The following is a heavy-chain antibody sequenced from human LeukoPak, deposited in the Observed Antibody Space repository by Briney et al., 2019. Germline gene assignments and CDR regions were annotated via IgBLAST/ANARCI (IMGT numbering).Heavy chain of an antibody. D-gene: IGHD3-9*01. CDR2: ISGSGGST. CDR1: GFTFSSYA. CDR3: AKAPILTGYLAYFDY. J-gene: IGHJ4*02. V-gene: IGHV3-23*01. Sequence: GGSLRLSCAASGFTFSSYAMSWARQAPGKGLEWVSAISGSGGSTYYADSVKGRFTISRDNSKNTLYLQMNSLRAEDTAVYYCAKAPILTGYLAYFDYWGQGTLVTVSS.